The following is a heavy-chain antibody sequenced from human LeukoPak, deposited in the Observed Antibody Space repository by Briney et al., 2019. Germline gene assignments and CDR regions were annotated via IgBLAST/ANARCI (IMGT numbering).Heavy chain of an antibody. CDR2: IYYSGST. Sequence: SETLSLTCTVSGGSISNKYWSWIRQPPGKGLEWIGYIYYSGSTNYNPSLKSRVTISVDTSKNQFSLKLSSVTAADTAVYYCARARRMDNFDYWGQGTLVTVSS. J-gene: IGHJ4*02. CDR3: ARARRMDNFDY. D-gene: IGHD3/OR15-3a*01. CDR1: GGSISNKY. V-gene: IGHV4-59*08.